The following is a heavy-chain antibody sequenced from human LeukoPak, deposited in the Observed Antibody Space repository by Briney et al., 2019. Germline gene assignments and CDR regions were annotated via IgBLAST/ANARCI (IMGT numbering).Heavy chain of an antibody. V-gene: IGHV3-23*01. CDR3: AKDRAQQLVLDF. J-gene: IGHJ4*02. D-gene: IGHD6-13*01. Sequence: GGSLGLSCAASGFTFSSYAMSWVRQAPGKGLEWVSAIIGSGSSTYYADSVKGRFTISRDNSKNTLFLQMNSLRAEDTAVYYCAKDRAQQLVLDFWGQGTLVTVSS. CDR1: GFTFSSYA. CDR2: IIGSGSST.